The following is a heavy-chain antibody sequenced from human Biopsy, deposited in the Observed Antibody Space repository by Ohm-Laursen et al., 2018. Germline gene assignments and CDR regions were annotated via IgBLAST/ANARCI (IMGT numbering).Heavy chain of an antibody. D-gene: IGHD6-19*01. CDR1: GGSTNDYF. V-gene: IGHV4-4*07. CDR2: IYSSGGS. CDR3: ARTPGKAVAGRFLDL. J-gene: IGHJ2*01. Sequence: SDTLSLTCSVSGGSTNDYFWSWIRQPAGETLEWIGRIYSSGGSSYNPSLKSRISMSMDTSNNRFSLTLTSVTAADTAVYYCARTPGKAVAGRFLDLWGRGTLVTVSS.